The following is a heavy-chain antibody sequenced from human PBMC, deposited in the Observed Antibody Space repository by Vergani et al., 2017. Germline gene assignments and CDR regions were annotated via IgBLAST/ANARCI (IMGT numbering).Heavy chain of an antibody. J-gene: IGHJ5*02. D-gene: IGHD6-19*01. CDR2: IYYSGST. CDR3: ARGTNTIRGGWYGGWFDP. CDR1: GGSISSYY. V-gene: IGHV4-59*01. Sequence: QVQLQESGPGLVKPSETLSLTCTVSGGSISSYYWSWIRQPPGKGLEWIGYIYYSGSTNYNPSLKSPVTISVDTSKNQFSLKLRSVTAADTAGYYCARGTNTIRGGWYGGWFDPWGEGTLVSVSS.